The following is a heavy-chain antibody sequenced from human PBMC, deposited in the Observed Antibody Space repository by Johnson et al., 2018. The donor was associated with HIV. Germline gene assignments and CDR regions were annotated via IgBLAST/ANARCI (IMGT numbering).Heavy chain of an antibody. J-gene: IGHJ3*02. CDR2: ISFYGSNE. Sequence: VQLVESGGGVVQPGRSVRLSCAASGFNFSDYGMHWVRQAPGKGLEWVAVISFYGSNEYYADPVKGRFHIPRDHSQDTLYLQMNSLRVEETAVYYCARERLTMIGMDQGGDGFDIWGQGTMVTVSS. V-gene: IGHV3-30*04. CDR1: GFNFSDYG. D-gene: IGHD3-22*01. CDR3: ARERLTMIGMDQGGDGFDI.